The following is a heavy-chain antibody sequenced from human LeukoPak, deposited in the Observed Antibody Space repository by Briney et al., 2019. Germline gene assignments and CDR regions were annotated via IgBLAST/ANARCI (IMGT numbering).Heavy chain of an antibody. D-gene: IGHD6-6*01. Sequence: GESLKISCKGSGYSFTSYWIGWVRQMPGKGLEWMGIIYPGDSDTRYSPSFQGQVTISADKSISTAYLQWSSLKASDTAMYYCARDTYSSSYRPDNWFDPWGQGTLVTVSS. V-gene: IGHV5-51*01. CDR2: IYPGDSDT. CDR1: GYSFTSYW. CDR3: ARDTYSSSYRPDNWFDP. J-gene: IGHJ5*02.